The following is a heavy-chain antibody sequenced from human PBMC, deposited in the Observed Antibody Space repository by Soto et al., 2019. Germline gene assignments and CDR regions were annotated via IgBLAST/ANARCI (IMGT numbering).Heavy chain of an antibody. V-gene: IGHV1-18*04. D-gene: IGHD3-3*01. Sequence: GASVKVSCKASGYTFTSYGISWVRQAPGQGLEWMGWISAYNGNTNYAQKLQGRVTMTTDTSTSTAYMELRSLRSDDTAVYYCAREYDFWSGYFVSTRRYGMDVWGQGTTVTGSS. J-gene: IGHJ6*02. CDR2: ISAYNGNT. CDR3: AREYDFWSGYFVSTRRYGMDV. CDR1: GYTFTSYG.